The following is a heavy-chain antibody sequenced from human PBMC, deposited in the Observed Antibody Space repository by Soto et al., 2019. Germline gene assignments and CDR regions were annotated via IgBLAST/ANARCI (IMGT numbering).Heavy chain of an antibody. Sequence: SETLSLTCTVSGGSISSYYWSWIRQPPGKGLEWNGYIYYSRSTNYNPSLKSRVTISVDTSKNQFSLKLSSVTAADTAVYYCARLWGGAFDIWGQGTMVTFSS. CDR1: GGSISSYY. CDR3: ARLWGGAFDI. D-gene: IGHD3-10*01. V-gene: IGHV4-59*01. CDR2: IYYSRST. J-gene: IGHJ3*02.